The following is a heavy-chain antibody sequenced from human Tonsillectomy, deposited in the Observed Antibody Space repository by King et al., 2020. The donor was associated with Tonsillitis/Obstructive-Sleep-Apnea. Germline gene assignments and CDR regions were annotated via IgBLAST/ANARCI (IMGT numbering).Heavy chain of an antibody. CDR2: IFGDDNK. J-gene: IGHJ4*02. Sequence: TLKESGPTLVKRTQTLTLTCTFSGFSLTTSRVGVGWFRQPPGKALEWLALIFGDDNKRYSPALKSRLTITKDTSKNQVVLRMTNMDPVDTATYYCAHHHYNFWSEWWGQGTLVTVSS. CDR3: AHHHYNFWSEW. D-gene: IGHD3-3*01. CDR1: GFSLTTSRVG. V-gene: IGHV2-5*02.